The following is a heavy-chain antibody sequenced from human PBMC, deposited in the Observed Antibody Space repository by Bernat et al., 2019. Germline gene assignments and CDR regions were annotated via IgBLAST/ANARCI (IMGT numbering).Heavy chain of an antibody. V-gene: IGHV4-39*01. CDR3: ATPDENDYMDV. Sequence: QLQLQESGPGLVKPSETLSLTCTVSGGSISSSSYYWGWIRQPPGKGLEWIGSIYYSGSTYYNPSLKSRVTIAVDTSKNQFSRKLSSVTAADTAVYYCATPDENDYMDVWGKGTTVTVSS. J-gene: IGHJ6*03. CDR2: IYYSGST. D-gene: IGHD1-1*01. CDR1: GGSISSSSYY.